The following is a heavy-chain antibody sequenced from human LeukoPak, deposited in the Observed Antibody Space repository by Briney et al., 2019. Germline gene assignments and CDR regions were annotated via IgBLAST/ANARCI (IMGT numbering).Heavy chain of an antibody. D-gene: IGHD3-10*01. Sequence: GASVKVSCKASGYTFTGYYMHWVRQAPGQGLEWMGWINPNSGGTNYAQKFQGWVTMTRDTSISTAYMELSSLRSEDTAVYYCARGRRKLLWFGGQDFDYWGQGTLVTVSS. CDR2: INPNSGGT. V-gene: IGHV1-2*04. CDR1: GYTFTGYY. CDR3: ARGRRKLLWFGGQDFDY. J-gene: IGHJ4*02.